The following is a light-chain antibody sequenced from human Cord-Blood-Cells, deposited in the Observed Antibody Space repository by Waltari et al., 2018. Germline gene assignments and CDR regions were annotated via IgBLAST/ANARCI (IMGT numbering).Light chain of an antibody. CDR2: DGS. CDR1: SSDVGSYNL. J-gene: IGLJ2*01. Sequence: QSALTQPASVSGSPGQSITISCTGTSSDVGSYNLVSWYQQHPGKAPKLMIYDGSKRPAGSSNRSSGTKSGNTSSPTIAGLQAEDEADYYCCSYAGSHVVFGGGTKLTVL. CDR3: CSYAGSHVV. V-gene: IGLV2-23*01.